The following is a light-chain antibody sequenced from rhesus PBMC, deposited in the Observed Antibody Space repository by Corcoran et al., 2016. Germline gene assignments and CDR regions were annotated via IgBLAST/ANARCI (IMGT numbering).Light chain of an antibody. CDR2: QAS. J-gene: IGKJ2*01. V-gene: IGKV1-22*01. CDR1: QGISSW. CDR3: QQYSSRPYS. Sequence: DIQMTQSPSSLSASVGDTVTITCRASQGISSWLAWYQQKPGKAPKLLILQASSLQSGGPSRFSGSGSETDFTLTISSLQSEDFATYYCQQYSSRPYSFGQGTKVEVK.